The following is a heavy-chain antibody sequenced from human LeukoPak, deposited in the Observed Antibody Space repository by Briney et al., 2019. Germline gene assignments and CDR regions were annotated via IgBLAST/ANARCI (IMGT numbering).Heavy chain of an antibody. Sequence: SVKVSCKASGGTFSSYAISWVRQAPGQGLEWMGRIIPIFGTANYAQKFQGRVTITTDESTSTAYMELSSLRSEDTAVYYCARGVAPNSWFDPWGQGTLVTVSS. V-gene: IGHV1-69*05. CDR2: IIPIFGTA. CDR3: ARGVAPNSWFDP. D-gene: IGHD2-15*01. CDR1: GGTFSSYA. J-gene: IGHJ5*02.